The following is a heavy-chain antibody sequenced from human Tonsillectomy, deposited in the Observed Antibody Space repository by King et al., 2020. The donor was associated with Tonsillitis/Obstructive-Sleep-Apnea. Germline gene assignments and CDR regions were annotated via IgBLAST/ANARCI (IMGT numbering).Heavy chain of an antibody. Sequence: VQLVESGGGLVQPGRSLRLSCTASGFTFGDYAMSWVRQAPGEGLEWVGFIRSKAYGGTTEYGASVKGRFTISRDDSKSIAYLQMNSLKTEVTAVYYCTRVSNNSPYYYYMDVWGKGTTVTVSS. J-gene: IGHJ6*03. CDR1: GFTFGDYA. V-gene: IGHV3-49*04. CDR3: TRVSNNSPYYYYMDV. D-gene: IGHD4-23*01. CDR2: IRSKAYGGTT.